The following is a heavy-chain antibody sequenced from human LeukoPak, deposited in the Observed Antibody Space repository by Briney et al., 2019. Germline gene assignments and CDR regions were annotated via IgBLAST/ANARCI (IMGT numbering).Heavy chain of an antibody. Sequence: GGSLRLSCAASGFIFSDYWLSRVRQAPGKGLEWVANIKQDGSKTHYVDSVKGRFTISRDNAKNSLFLQMNSLRADDTAVYYCSKGGGYVRMDVWGQGTTVTVSS. CDR2: IKQDGSKT. CDR1: GFIFSDYW. D-gene: IGHD5-12*01. CDR3: SKGGGYVRMDV. V-gene: IGHV3-7*03. J-gene: IGHJ6*02.